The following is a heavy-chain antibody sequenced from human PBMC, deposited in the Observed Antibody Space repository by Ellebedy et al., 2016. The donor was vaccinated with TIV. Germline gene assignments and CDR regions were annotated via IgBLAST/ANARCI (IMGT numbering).Heavy chain of an antibody. D-gene: IGHD3-10*01. V-gene: IGHV3-48*02. J-gene: IGHJ4*02. CDR3: ARGGGSGTYYSFDY. CDR2: IGSRSGIF. CDR1: RFTFSTYS. Sequence: GESLKISCEASRFTFSTYSMNWVRQAPGKGLEWISYIGSRSGIFRYADSVKGRFTISRDNAKNPLYLQVDSLRDEDTAVYYCARGGGSGTYYSFDYWGRGTLVTVSS.